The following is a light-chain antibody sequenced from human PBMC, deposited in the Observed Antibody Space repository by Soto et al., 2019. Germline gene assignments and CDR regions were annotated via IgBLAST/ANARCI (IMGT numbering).Light chain of an antibody. J-gene: IGLJ3*02. CDR1: SSDVGSYNR. CDR3: ASYTSSRVWV. Sequence: QSALTQPPSVSGSPGQSVTISCTGTSSDVGSYNRVSWYQQPPSTAPKLIIYEVTNRPSGVPVRFSGSKSANMASLTISGLQAEDEADYYCASYTSSRVWVFGGGTKLTVL. CDR2: EVT. V-gene: IGLV2-18*02.